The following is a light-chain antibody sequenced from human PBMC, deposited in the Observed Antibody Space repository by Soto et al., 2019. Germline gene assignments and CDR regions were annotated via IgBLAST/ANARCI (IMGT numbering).Light chain of an antibody. CDR2: GAS. CDR1: QSVSSN. CDR3: HQYNNWPPF. Sequence: EIVMTQSPATLSVSPGERATLSCRASQSVSSNLAWYQQKPGQAPRLLIYGASTRATGIPARFSGSGSGTDFTLTISSLQSEDFAVYYCHQYNNWPPFFGGGTKVDIK. J-gene: IGKJ4*01. V-gene: IGKV3-15*01.